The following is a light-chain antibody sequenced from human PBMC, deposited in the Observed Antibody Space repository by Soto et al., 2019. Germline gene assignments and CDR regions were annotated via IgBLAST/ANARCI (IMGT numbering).Light chain of an antibody. V-gene: IGKV1-39*01. CDR1: QSITTC. CDR2: AAS. Sequence: DIQMTQSPSSLSASVGDRVTITCRASQSITTCLNWYRQKPGKAPKLLIYAASSLRSGVPSRFSGSGSETEFTLSISSLQPEDFATYFCQQIYSAPLTFGGGTKV. CDR3: QQIYSAPLT. J-gene: IGKJ4*01.